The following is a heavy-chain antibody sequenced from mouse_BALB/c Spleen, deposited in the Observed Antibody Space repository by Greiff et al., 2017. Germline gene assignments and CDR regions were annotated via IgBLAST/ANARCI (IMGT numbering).Heavy chain of an antibody. CDR2: IDPENGNT. D-gene: IGHD2-10*02. CDR3: AGSYGNYYFDY. Sequence: VQLQQSGAELVRPGALVKLSCKASGFNINDYYMHWVKQRPEQGLEWIGWIDPENGNTIYDPKFQGKASITADTSSNTAYLQLSSLTSEDTAVYYCAGSYGNYYFDYWGQGTTLTVSA. V-gene: IGHV14-1*02. J-gene: IGHJ2*01. CDR1: GFNINDYY.